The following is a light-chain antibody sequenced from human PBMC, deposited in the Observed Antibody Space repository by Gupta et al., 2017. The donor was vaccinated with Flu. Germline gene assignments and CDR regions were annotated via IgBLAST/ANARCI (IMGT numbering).Light chain of an antibody. CDR3: SSYTLTRTSISAWV. Sequence: QSALTQPASVSGSPGQSITISCTGTISDVGGYNRVSWYQQHPGKAPKLIIYEVNSRPSGVSNRFSGSKSGNKASLTISGLQADDEADYYCSSYTLTRTSISAWVFGGGTKLTVL. V-gene: IGLV2-14*01. CDR2: EVN. J-gene: IGLJ3*02. CDR1: ISDVGGYNR.